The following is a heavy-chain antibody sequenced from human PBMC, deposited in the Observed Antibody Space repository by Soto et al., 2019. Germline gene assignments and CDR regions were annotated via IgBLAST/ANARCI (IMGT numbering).Heavy chain of an antibody. V-gene: IGHV4-30-4*01. CDR3: ARSAPYYYYYGMDV. CDR1: GGSISSGDYY. CDR2: IYYSGST. Sequence: TLSLTCTVSGGSISSGDYYWSWIRQPPGKGLEWIGYIYYSGSTYYNPSLKSRVTISVDTSKNQFSLKLSSVTAADTAVYYCARSAPYYYYYGMDVWGQGTTVTVSS. J-gene: IGHJ6*02.